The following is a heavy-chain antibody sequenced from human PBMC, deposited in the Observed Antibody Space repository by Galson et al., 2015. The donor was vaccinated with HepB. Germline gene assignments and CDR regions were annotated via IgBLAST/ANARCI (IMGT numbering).Heavy chain of an antibody. Sequence: SVKVSCKASGYTFTSYGISWVRQAPGQGLEWMGWISAYTGNTNYAQKLQGRVTMTTDTSTSTAYMELRSLRSDDTAGYYCARDKVRGYIGYWGQGTLVTVSS. CDR2: ISAYTGNT. J-gene: IGHJ4*02. V-gene: IGHV1-18*04. CDR1: GYTFTSYG. D-gene: IGHD3-10*01. CDR3: ARDKVRGYIGY.